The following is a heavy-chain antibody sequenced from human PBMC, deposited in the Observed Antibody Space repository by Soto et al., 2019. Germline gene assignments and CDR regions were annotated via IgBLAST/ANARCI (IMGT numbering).Heavy chain of an antibody. CDR1: GLSLSTSGVG. CDR2: IYWNDDK. CDR3: AHTYLRYFDGLFPPGSNNFDY. V-gene: IGHV2-5*01. J-gene: IGHJ4*02. Sequence: QITLKESGPTLVKPTQTVTLTCTFSGLSLSTSGVGVGWIRQPPGKALEWLALIYWNDDKRYSPSLKSRLTITKDTSKNQVVLTMTNMDPVDTATYYCAHTYLRYFDGLFPPGSNNFDYWGQGTLVTVSS. D-gene: IGHD3-9*01.